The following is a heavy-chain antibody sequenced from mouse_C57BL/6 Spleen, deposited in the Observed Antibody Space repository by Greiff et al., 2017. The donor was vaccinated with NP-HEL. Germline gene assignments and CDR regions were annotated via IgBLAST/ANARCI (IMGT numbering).Heavy chain of an antibody. D-gene: IGHD1-1*01. CDR2: IWSGGST. J-gene: IGHJ4*01. V-gene: IGHV2-2*01. Sequence: VKLMESGPGLVQPSQSLSITCTVSGFSLTSYGVHWVRQSPGKGLEWLGVIWSGGSTDYNAAFISRLSISKDNSTSQVFFKMNSLQADDTAIYYCARSPSYYYGSSYGAMDYWGQGTSVTVSS. CDR3: ARSPSYYYGSSYGAMDY. CDR1: GFSLTSYG.